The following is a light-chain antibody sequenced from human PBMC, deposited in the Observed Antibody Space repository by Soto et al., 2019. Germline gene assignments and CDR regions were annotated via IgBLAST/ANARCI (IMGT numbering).Light chain of an antibody. CDR2: AAS. J-gene: IGKJ1*01. V-gene: IGKV1-27*01. Sequence: DIQMTQSPSSLSASVGDRVTITCRASQGILTYLAWYPQKPGQVPELLIQAASTLPPVVPSRFSGSGSGTEFTLTINSLQPEDVATYYCQKDDSAPWTFGQGTNVEIK. CDR3: QKDDSAPWT. CDR1: QGILTY.